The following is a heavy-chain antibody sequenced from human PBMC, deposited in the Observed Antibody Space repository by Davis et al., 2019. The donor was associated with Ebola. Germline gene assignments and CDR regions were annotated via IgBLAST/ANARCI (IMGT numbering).Heavy chain of an antibody. D-gene: IGHD3-10*01. V-gene: IGHV3-30-3*01. CDR1: GFTFSSYA. CDR2: ISYDGSNK. J-gene: IGHJ3*02. CDR3: ARDPGGGWFGEPIPLYDDAFDI. Sequence: GESLKISCAASGFTFSSYAMHWVRQAPGKGLEWVAVISYDGSNKYYADSVKGRFTISRDNSKNTLYLQMNSLRAEDTAVYYCARDPGGGWFGEPIPLYDDAFDIWGQGTMVTVSS.